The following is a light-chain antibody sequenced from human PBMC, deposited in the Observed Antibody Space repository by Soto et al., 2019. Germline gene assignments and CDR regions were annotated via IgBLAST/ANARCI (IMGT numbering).Light chain of an antibody. V-gene: IGKV1-39*01. CDR1: QSISNY. CDR2: AAS. J-gene: IGKJ3*01. Sequence: DIQMTQSPSSLSASVGDSVTITCRASQSISNYLNWYQQKPGKAPKLLVYAASSLQSGVPSRFSGSGSGTYFTLTISRLQPEDFATYYGQQSYRTPFTFGPGNKVDIK. CDR3: QQSYRTPFT.